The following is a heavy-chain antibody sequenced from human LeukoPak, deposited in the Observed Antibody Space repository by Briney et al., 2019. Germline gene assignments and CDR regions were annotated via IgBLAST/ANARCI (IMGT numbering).Heavy chain of an antibody. Sequence: ASVNVSCKTSGYTFTSYYIHWVRQAPGQGLEWMGIINPSSGATNYAQKFQGRVTMTRDTSTSTVYMELSSQRSEDTAVYYCARATNFYYYYGMDVWGQGTTVTVSS. V-gene: IGHV1-46*01. CDR2: INPSSGAT. D-gene: IGHD1-26*01. CDR1: GYTFTSYY. J-gene: IGHJ6*02. CDR3: ARATNFYYYYGMDV.